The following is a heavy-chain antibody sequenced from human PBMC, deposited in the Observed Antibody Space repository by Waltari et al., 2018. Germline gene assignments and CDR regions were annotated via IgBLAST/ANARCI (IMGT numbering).Heavy chain of an antibody. Sequence: QVQLVESGGGVVQPGRSLRLSCAASGFTLSNYGMYWVRQTPGKGLELVANRWADGRRIYYTESVEGRFTIARDEYKNTLYLQMNSLRAEDTAVYYCARDLSYGSLDFRGQGTLVTVSS. CDR3: ARDLSYGSLDF. CDR2: RWADGRRI. D-gene: IGHD3-10*01. V-gene: IGHV3-33*01. CDR1: GFTLSNYG. J-gene: IGHJ4*02.